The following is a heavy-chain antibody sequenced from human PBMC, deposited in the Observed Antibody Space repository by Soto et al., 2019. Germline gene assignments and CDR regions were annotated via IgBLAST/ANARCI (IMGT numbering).Heavy chain of an antibody. V-gene: IGHV6-1*01. CDR3: ARGGTHYYGSGSYYKTYNWFDP. Sequence: QSQTLSLTCAISGDSVSSNSAAWNWIRQSPSRGLEWLGRTYYRSKWYNDYAVSVKSRITINPDTSKNQFSLQLNSVTPEDTAVYYCARGGTHYYGSGSYYKTYNWFDPWGQGTLVTVSS. D-gene: IGHD3-10*01. J-gene: IGHJ5*02. CDR1: GDSVSSNSAA. CDR2: TYYRSKWYN.